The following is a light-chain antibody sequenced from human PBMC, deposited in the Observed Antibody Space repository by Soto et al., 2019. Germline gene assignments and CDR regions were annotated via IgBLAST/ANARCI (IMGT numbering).Light chain of an antibody. Sequence: QSALTQPASVSGSPGHSITISCTGTSSDVGGYNYVSWYQQHTGKAPKLMIYDVSNRPSGVSNRFSGSKSGNTASLTISGLQAEDEADYFCSSYTSSSTPPVFGGGTKLTVL. V-gene: IGLV2-14*01. CDR3: SSYTSSSTPPV. J-gene: IGLJ2*01. CDR2: DVS. CDR1: SSDVGGYNY.